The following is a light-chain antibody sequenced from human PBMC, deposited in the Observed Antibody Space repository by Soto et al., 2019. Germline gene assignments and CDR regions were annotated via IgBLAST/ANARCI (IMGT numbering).Light chain of an antibody. CDR3: QQYESLPPLT. J-gene: IGKJ5*01. Sequence: DIQMTQSPSSLSASVGDRVTITCQASQDINKNLIWYQQKPGKAPKLLIYDASDLETGVPSRFSGSGSGTGFTFTISSLQPEDFATYYCQQYESLPPLTFGQGTRLEIK. V-gene: IGKV1-33*01. CDR2: DAS. CDR1: QDINKN.